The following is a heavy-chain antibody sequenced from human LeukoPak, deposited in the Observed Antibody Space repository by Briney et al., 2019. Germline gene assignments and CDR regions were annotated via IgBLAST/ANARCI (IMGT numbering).Heavy chain of an antibody. V-gene: IGHV1-2*02. CDR1: GYTFTGYY. D-gene: IGHD6-13*01. Sequence: ASVKVSCKASGYTFTGYYMHWVRQAPGQGLEWMGWINPNSGDTNYAQKFQGRVTMTRGTSINTAYMELSRLRYDDTAVYYCVREHSWDANWFDPWGQGTLVTVSS. J-gene: IGHJ5*02. CDR3: VREHSWDANWFDP. CDR2: INPNSGDT.